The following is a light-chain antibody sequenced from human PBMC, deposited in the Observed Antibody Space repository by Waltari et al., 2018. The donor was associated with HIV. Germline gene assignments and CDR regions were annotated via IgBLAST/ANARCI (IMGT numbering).Light chain of an antibody. CDR1: QNIGRA. CDR3: QQAKNFPHT. Sequence: DIQMTQSPSSVSASVGGAVSISCRASQNIGRALAWYQLKPGRAPRLLIYEASRLDEGVPTRFKGCGSRSNFTLGITNLQPEDFAIYFCQQAKNFPHTFAGGTRVE. J-gene: IGKJ4*01. V-gene: IGKV1-12*01. CDR2: EAS.